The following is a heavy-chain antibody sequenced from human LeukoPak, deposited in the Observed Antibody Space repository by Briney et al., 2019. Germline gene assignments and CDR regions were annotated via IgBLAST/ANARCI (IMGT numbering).Heavy chain of an antibody. V-gene: IGHV3-7*03. Sequence: PGGSLRLSCAASGFTFSSYWMSWVRQAPGKGLEWVANIKQDGSEKYYVDSVKGRFTISRDNSKNTLYLQMNSLRAEDTAVYYCAKDSPLRYCSSTSCYPIYGMDVWGQGTTVTVSS. CDR2: IKQDGSEK. CDR1: GFTFSSYW. D-gene: IGHD2-2*01. CDR3: AKDSPLRYCSSTSCYPIYGMDV. J-gene: IGHJ6*02.